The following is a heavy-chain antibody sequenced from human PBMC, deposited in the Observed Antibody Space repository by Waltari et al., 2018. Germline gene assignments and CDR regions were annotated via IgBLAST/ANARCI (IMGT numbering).Heavy chain of an antibody. D-gene: IGHD2-21*02. Sequence: QVQLQESGPGLVKPSQPLALTCTVSGDSLSSGDFHWTWLRQSPGKGLEWIGHIYLSGTTYINPSLKNRGTISIDRSGNQFSLRLSSVTAADTAVYYCARRSDSAREGYYYLDVWGKGTSVIVS. J-gene: IGHJ6*03. V-gene: IGHV4-30-4*01. CDR1: GDSLSSGDFH. CDR3: ARRSDSAREGYYYLDV. CDR2: IYLSGTT.